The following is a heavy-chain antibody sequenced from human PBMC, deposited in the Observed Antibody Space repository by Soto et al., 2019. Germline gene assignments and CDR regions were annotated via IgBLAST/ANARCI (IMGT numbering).Heavy chain of an antibody. V-gene: IGHV4-30-4*01. CDR1: GGSISSGDYS. Sequence: PSETLSLTCTVSGGSISSGDYSWSWIRQPPGKGLEWIGYIYYSGSTYYTPSLRSRVTISVDTSKNQFSLKLSSVTAADTAVYYCARDVLYRTSRIDSWGQGTLVTVSS. J-gene: IGHJ4*02. CDR3: ARDVLYRTSRIDS. CDR2: IYYSGST. D-gene: IGHD2-15*01.